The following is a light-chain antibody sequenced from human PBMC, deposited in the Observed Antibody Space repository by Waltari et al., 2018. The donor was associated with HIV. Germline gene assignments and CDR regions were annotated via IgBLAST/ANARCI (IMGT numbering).Light chain of an antibody. CDR3: MQGLQTPYP. CDR1: QPHQHSDGHTY. Sequence: DIVMTQSPLSLYVSFGGTASIPCKSTQPHQHSDGHTYLDWYFQKPWQSPQIHLFLVTNRASGVPDRFSRSTSGSDFTLQISAVEADDAGIYYCMQGLQTPYPFGQGTRLEIK. J-gene: IGKJ2*01. CDR2: LVT. V-gene: IGKV2-28*01.